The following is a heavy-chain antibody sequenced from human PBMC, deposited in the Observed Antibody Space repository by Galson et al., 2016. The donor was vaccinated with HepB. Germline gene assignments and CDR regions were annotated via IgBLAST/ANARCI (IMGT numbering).Heavy chain of an antibody. CDR1: GYSFTSYW. V-gene: IGHV5-51*01. J-gene: IGHJ6*02. CDR2: IYPGDSDT. Sequence: QSGAEVKKPGESLKISCKASGYSFTSYWIDWVRQMPGKGLEWMGVIYPGDSDTRYSPSFQGQVTMSADKSISTAYLQWSSLKASDTAIYYCARRERFCSSGSCHDIYGVDVWGQGTTVTVSS. D-gene: IGHD2-2*01. CDR3: ARRERFCSSGSCHDIYGVDV.